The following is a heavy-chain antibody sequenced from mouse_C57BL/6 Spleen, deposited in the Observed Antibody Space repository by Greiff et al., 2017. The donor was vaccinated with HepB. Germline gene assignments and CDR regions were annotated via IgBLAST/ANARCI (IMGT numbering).Heavy chain of an antibody. CDR2: IDPSDSYT. J-gene: IGHJ4*01. Sequence: VQLKQPGAELVKPGASVKLSCKASGYTFTSYWMQWVKQRPGQGLEWIGEIDPSDSYTNYNQKFKGKATLTVDTSSSTAYMQLSSLTSEDSAVYYCARSEGFSYAMDYWGQGTSVTVSS. CDR1: GYTFTSYW. V-gene: IGHV1-50*01. CDR3: ARSEGFSYAMDY.